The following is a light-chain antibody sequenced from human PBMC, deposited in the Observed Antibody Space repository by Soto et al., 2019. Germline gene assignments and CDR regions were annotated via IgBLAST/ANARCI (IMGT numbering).Light chain of an antibody. CDR1: SSDVGTYNL. CDR3: CSYAGGSALYV. CDR2: EVN. Sequence: QSALTQPASVSGSPGQSITISCTGTSSDVGTYNLVSWHQQYPGKAPKLILYEVNKRPSGVSNRFSGSKSGNSASLTISGLQAEDETVYYCCSYAGGSALYVFGTGTKVTVL. V-gene: IGLV2-23*02. J-gene: IGLJ1*01.